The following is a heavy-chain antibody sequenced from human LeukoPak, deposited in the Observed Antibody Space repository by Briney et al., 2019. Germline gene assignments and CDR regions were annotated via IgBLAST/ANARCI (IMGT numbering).Heavy chain of an antibody. CDR1: GGSISSYY. V-gene: IGHV4-4*07. CDR3: ARSAAWIQLWYYFDY. D-gene: IGHD5-18*01. Sequence: SETLSLTCTVSGGSISSYYWSWIRQPAGKGLEWIGRIYTSGSTNYNPSLKKRITMSVDTSKTQCSLKLSSVTAEDTAVYYCARSAAWIQLWYYFDYWGQGTLVTVSS. J-gene: IGHJ4*02. CDR2: IYTSGST.